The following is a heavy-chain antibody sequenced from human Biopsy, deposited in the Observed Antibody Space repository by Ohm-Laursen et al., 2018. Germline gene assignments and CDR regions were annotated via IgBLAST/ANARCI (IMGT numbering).Heavy chain of an antibody. CDR1: GLTFSRSV. D-gene: IGHD2-8*02. CDR2: IHGDERSA. Sequence: SLRPSCAASGLTFSRSVMHWVRQAPGKGLMWVSRIHGDERSATYAEPVKGRFTISRDNAKNTLHLQMNSLRAEDTAVYYCTGDSGGLGDYWGQGTLVTVSS. V-gene: IGHV3-74*03. CDR3: TGDSGGLGDY. J-gene: IGHJ4*02.